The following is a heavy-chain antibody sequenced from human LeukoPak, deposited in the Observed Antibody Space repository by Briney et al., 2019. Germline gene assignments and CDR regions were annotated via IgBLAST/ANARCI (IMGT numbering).Heavy chain of an antibody. Sequence: WASVKVSCKASGYTFTSYGISWVRQAPGQGLEWMGWISAYNGNTNYAQELQGRVTMTTDTSTSTAYMELRSLRSDDMAVYYCARDHCSSTSCPLNWFDPWGQGTLVTVSS. CDR3: ARDHCSSTSCPLNWFDP. J-gene: IGHJ5*02. CDR1: GYTFTSYG. CDR2: ISAYNGNT. D-gene: IGHD2-2*01. V-gene: IGHV1-18*03.